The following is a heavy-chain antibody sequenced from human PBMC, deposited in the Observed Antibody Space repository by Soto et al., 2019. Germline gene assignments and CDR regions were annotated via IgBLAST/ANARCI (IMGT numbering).Heavy chain of an antibody. CDR1: GFSLSTSGLG. V-gene: IGHV2-5*01. CDR2: IYWNDDK. J-gene: IGHJ4*02. CDR3: AHRPSGWYLFDY. Sequence: QITLKESGPTLVRPTQTLTLTCTFSGFSLSTSGLGVGWTRQPPGKALEWLALIYWNDDKRYSPSLKARLTITKDTSKNQVVLTMTNMDPVDTATYYCAHRPSGWYLFDYWGQGTLVTVSS. D-gene: IGHD6-19*01.